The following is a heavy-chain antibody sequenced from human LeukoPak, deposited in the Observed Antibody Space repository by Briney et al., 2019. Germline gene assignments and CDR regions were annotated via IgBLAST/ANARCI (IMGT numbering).Heavy chain of an antibody. J-gene: IGHJ4*02. CDR3: AREYSSGWYVDY. CDR1: GHTFTSYY. Sequence: ASVKVSCKASGHTFTSYYMHWVRQAPGQGLEWMGIINPSGGSTSYAQKFQGRVTMTRDTSTSTVYMELSSLRSEDTAVYYCAREYSSGWYVDYWGQGTLVTVSS. D-gene: IGHD6-19*01. V-gene: IGHV1-46*01. CDR2: INPSGGST.